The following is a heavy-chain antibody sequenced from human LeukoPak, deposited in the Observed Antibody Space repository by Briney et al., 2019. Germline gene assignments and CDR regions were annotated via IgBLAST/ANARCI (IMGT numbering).Heavy chain of an antibody. D-gene: IGHD3-3*01. Sequence: SGTLSLTCAVSGGSISTNNWWTWVRQPPGKGLEWIGEIHHSGSTDYNPSLKSRVTISPDKSKNHFSLELTSVTAADTALYFCAREIFGARAFEYWGQGILVTVSS. V-gene: IGHV4-4*02. CDR1: GGSISTNNW. J-gene: IGHJ4*02. CDR3: AREIFGARAFEY. CDR2: IHHSGST.